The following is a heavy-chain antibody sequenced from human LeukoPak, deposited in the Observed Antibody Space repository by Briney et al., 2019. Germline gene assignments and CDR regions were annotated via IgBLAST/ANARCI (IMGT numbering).Heavy chain of an antibody. CDR2: INQNGGVK. V-gene: IGHV3-7*03. Sequence: GGSLRLSCVASGFIFGDYWMRWVRQAPGKGLEWVATINQNGGVKYYMDSVKGRFTISRDNAKTSLFLQMNSLRIDDTAMYYCTRTVNSASDFWGQGTLVTVSS. CDR3: TRTVNSASDF. D-gene: IGHD4-23*01. J-gene: IGHJ4*02. CDR1: GFIFGDYW.